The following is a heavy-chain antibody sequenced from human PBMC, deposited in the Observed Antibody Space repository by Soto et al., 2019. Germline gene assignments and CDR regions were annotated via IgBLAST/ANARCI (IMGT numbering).Heavy chain of an antibody. V-gene: IGHV4-31*03. J-gene: IGHJ4*01. CDR1: GATINDATFY. CDR3: VRVPTPFWSSYQCAYFDA. CDR2: ITYSGNT. Sequence: SETLSLTCTASGATINDATFYWSWIGQRTGVGLEWIVIITYSGNTYHNSSLNRRLVSSVDTNNDQFSQELSFVPAATTAVYYCVRVPTPFWSSYQCAYFDAWGHGTLVTVSS. D-gene: IGHD3-3*01.